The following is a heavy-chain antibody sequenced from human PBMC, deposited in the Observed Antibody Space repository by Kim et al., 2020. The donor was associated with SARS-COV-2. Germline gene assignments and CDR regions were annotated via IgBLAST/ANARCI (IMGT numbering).Heavy chain of an antibody. Sequence: SETLSLTCTVSGGSISSGGYYWSWIRQHPGKGLEWIGYIYYSGSTYYNPSLKSRVTISVDTSKNQFSLKLSSVTAADTAVYYCARARQTRAGLIHFDYWGQGTLVTVSS. J-gene: IGHJ4*02. CDR3: ARARQTRAGLIHFDY. D-gene: IGHD3-22*01. CDR1: GGSISSGGYY. CDR2: IYYSGST. V-gene: IGHV4-31*03.